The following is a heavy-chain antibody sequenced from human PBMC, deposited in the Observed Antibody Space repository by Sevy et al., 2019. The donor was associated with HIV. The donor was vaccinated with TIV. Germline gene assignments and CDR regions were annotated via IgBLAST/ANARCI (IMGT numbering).Heavy chain of an antibody. Sequence: GGSLRLSCAASAFTFSSNAMHWVRQAPGKGLEWVAIISSDGDNTYYAHTVKGRFTISRDNSKNTVYLQMNRLRAEDTAFYYCVREGAPYRNIRYCSGNNCFYNWFDPWGQGTLVTVSS. V-gene: IGHV3-30-3*01. CDR2: ISSDGDNT. CDR3: VREGAPYRNIRYCSGNNCFYNWFDP. J-gene: IGHJ5*02. D-gene: IGHD2-15*01. CDR1: AFTFSSNA.